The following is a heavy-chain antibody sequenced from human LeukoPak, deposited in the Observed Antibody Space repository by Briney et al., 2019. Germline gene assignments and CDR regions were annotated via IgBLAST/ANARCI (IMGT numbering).Heavy chain of an antibody. J-gene: IGHJ6*02. V-gene: IGHV1-18*01. CDR2: ISAYNGNT. CDR3: ASSPTYYYYYGMDV. CDR1: GGTFSSYG. Sequence: ASVKVSCKASGGTFSSYGISWVRQAPGQGLEWMGWISAYNGNTNYAQKLQGRVTMTTDTSTSTAYMELRSLRSDDTAVYYCASSPTYYYYYGMDVWGQGTTVTVSS.